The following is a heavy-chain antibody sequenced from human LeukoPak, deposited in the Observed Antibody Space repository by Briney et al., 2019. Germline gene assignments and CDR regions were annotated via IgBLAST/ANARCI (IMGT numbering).Heavy chain of an antibody. D-gene: IGHD3-22*01. J-gene: IGHJ4*02. CDR1: GGSISSGGYY. CDR3: ARGTNYYDSSGLVGY. V-gene: IGHV4-31*03. Sequence: PLETLSLTCTVSGGSISSGGYYWSWIRQHPGKGLEWIGYIYYSGSTYYNPSLKSRVTISVDTSKNQFSLKLSSVTAADTAVYYCARGTNYYDSSGLVGYWGQGTLVTVSS. CDR2: IYYSGST.